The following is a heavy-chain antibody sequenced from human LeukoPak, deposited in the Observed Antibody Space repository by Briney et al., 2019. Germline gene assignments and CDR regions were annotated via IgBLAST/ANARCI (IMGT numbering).Heavy chain of an antibody. J-gene: IGHJ4*02. Sequence: SVTVSFTASGYTFTSYGISWVRQAPGQGLEWLGRIIPILGIANYAQKSQGRVTITADKSTSTAYMELSSLRSEDTAVYYCAREKRWLVPDYWGQGTLVTVSS. D-gene: IGHD6-19*01. CDR2: IIPILGIA. CDR3: AREKRWLVPDY. CDR1: GYTFTSYG. V-gene: IGHV1-69*04.